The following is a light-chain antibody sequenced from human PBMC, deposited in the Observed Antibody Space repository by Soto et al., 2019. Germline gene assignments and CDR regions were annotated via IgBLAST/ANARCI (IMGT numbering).Light chain of an antibody. Sequence: EIVLTQSPATLSLSPGERATLSCRASQSVSSYLAWYQLKPGQAPRLLIYDASNRATGIPARFSGSGSGTDFTLTISSLEPEDFAVYYCQQRSNWRITFGQGTRLEIK. J-gene: IGKJ5*01. CDR1: QSVSSY. V-gene: IGKV3-11*01. CDR2: DAS. CDR3: QQRSNWRIT.